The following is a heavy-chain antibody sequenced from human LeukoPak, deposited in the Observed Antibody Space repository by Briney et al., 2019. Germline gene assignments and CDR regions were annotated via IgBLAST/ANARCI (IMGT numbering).Heavy chain of an antibody. CDR3: AKYRGFGDSYDY. CDR1: GFTFSSHA. Sequence: GGSLRLSCAASGFTFSSHAMSWVRQAPGKGLEWVSSIGDSGGNTYYADSVKGRFTISRDNSKNTLYLQMNSLRVEDTAVYYCAKYRGFGDSYDYWGQGTLVTVSS. D-gene: IGHD3-10*01. V-gene: IGHV3-23*01. J-gene: IGHJ4*02. CDR2: IGDSGGNT.